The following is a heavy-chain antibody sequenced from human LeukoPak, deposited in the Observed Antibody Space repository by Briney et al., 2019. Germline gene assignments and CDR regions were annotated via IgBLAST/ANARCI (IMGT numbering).Heavy chain of an antibody. CDR2: IYYSGST. CDR1: GASISSSNFY. D-gene: IGHD4-17*01. Sequence: SETLSLTCTVSGASISSSNFYGGWIRQPPGKGLEWIGSIYYSGSTYYNPSLKSRLTVSVDTSKNQFSLKLSSVTAADTAVYYCARQWGWTTGDPRVFDFWGQGTLVSVSS. J-gene: IGHJ4*02. CDR3: ARQWGWTTGDPRVFDF. V-gene: IGHV4-39*01.